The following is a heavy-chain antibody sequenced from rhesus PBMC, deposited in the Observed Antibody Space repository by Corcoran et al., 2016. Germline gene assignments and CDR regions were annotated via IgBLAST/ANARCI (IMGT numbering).Heavy chain of an antibody. J-gene: IGHJ4*01. CDR2: IYWNDSK. Sequence: QVTLKESGPALVKPTQTLTLTCTFSGFSISTTGTGVGWIRQPPGKALECLATIYWNDSKYDSTAQRSRLTISKDTAKNQVVLTMTNMDPVDTATYYCAQLAAAGASVFDFWGQGVLVTVSS. D-gene: IGHD6-25*01. CDR3: AQLAAAGASVFDF. CDR1: GFSISTTGTG. V-gene: IGHV2-95*01.